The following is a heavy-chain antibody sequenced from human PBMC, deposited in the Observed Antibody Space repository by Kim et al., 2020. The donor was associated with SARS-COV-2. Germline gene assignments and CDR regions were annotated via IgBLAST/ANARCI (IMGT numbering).Heavy chain of an antibody. CDR3: ARRGGDIAAAGTDFDY. CDR2: IYPGDSDT. Sequence: GESLKISCKGSGYSFTSYWIGWVRQMPGKGLEWMGIIYPGDSDTRYSPSFQGQVTISADKSISTAYLQWSSLKASDTAMYYCARRGGDIAAAGTDFDYWGQGTLVTVSS. V-gene: IGHV5-51*01. J-gene: IGHJ4*02. D-gene: IGHD6-13*01. CDR1: GYSFTSYW.